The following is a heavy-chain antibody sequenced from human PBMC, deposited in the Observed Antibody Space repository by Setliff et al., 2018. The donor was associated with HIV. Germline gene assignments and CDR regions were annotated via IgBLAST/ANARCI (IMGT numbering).Heavy chain of an antibody. CDR2: INHSGNT. CDR1: GGSFDAYY. J-gene: IGHJ4*02. Sequence: SETLSLTCDLYGGSFDAYYWSWIRQPPGKGLEWMGEINHSGNTTYNPSLESRVTISADTTKNQFSLKLSTVTAADTAVYYCARAGWDLHFDYWGQGTLVTVSS. D-gene: IGHD1-26*01. CDR3: ARAGWDLHFDY. V-gene: IGHV4-34*01.